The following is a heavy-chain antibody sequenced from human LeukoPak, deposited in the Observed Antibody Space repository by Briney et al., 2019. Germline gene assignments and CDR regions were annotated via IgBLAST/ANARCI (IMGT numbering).Heavy chain of an antibody. CDR3: AKDIGQQLVGWFDY. D-gene: IGHD6-13*01. CDR2: ISWNSGSI. Sequence: GGSLRLSCAASGFTFDDYAMHWVRPAPGKGLEWVSGISWNSGSIGYADSVKGRFTISRDNAKSSLYLQMNSLRAEDTALYYCAKDIGQQLVGWFDYWGQGTLATVSS. J-gene: IGHJ4*02. V-gene: IGHV3-9*01. CDR1: GFTFDDYA.